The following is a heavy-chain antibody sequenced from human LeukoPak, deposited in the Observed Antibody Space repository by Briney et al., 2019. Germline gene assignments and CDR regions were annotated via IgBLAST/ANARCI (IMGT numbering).Heavy chain of an antibody. CDR1: GVIISSYA. J-gene: IGHJ5*02. V-gene: IGHV3-23*01. D-gene: IGHD2/OR15-2a*01. CDR3: AKDRVSPGFNWFDP. CDR2: INGRGDNT. Sequence: GGSLRLSCAASGVIISSYAMSWVHQAPGKGLEWVSAINGRGDNTYYADFVKGRFTISRDNSKSTVYLQMNSLRTEDTAVYYCAKDRVSPGFNWFDPWGQGTLVTVSS.